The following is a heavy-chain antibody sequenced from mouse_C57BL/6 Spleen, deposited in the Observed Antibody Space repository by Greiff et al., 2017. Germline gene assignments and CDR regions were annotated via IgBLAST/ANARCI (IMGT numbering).Heavy chain of an antibody. CDR2: IDPNSGGT. CDR1: GYTFTSYW. D-gene: IGHD1-1*01. Sequence: QVQLKQPGAELVKPGASVKLSCKASGYTFTSYWMHWVKQRPGRGLEWIGRIDPNSGGTKYNEKFKSKATLTVDKPSSTAYMQLSSLTSEDSAVYDCARELYYGSSPFAYWGQGTLVTVSA. J-gene: IGHJ3*01. V-gene: IGHV1-72*01. CDR3: ARELYYGSSPFAY.